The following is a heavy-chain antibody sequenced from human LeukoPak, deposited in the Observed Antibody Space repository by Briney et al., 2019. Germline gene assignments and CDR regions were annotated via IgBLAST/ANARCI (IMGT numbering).Heavy chain of an antibody. CDR1: EFTFRSYG. V-gene: IGHV3-30*05. CDR2: ISNDGTRK. CDR3: ATDRSGILGFES. Sequence: GGSLRLSCAASEFTFRSYGMHWVRQAAGKGLEWVALISNDGTRKYYLDSVRGRFTISRDNSENTLYLQMSSLTAEDTAVYYCATDRSGILGFESWGQGTLVTVSS. J-gene: IGHJ4*02. D-gene: IGHD1-26*01.